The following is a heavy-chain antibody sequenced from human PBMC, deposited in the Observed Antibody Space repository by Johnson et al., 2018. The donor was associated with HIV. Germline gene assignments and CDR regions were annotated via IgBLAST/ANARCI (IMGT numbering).Heavy chain of an antibody. D-gene: IGHD3-22*01. Sequence: MQLVESGGGLVQPGGSLRLSCAASGFTFSTFWMSWVRQAPGKGLEWVANIKQDGSDKNYVDSVKGRFTISRDNSKNTLYLQMNSLRAEDTAVYYCARGGARSSGYYSAFDIWGQGTMVTVSS. CDR3: ARGGARSSGYYSAFDI. CDR2: IKQDGSDK. V-gene: IGHV3-7*01. J-gene: IGHJ3*02. CDR1: GFTFSTFW.